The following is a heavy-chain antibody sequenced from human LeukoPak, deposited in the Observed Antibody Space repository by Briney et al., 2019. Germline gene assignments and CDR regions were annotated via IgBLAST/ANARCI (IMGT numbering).Heavy chain of an antibody. V-gene: IGHV4-59*08. J-gene: IGHJ4*02. Sequence: SETLSLTCTVSGGSISSYYWSWIRQPPGKGLEWIGYIYYSGSTNYNPSLKSRVTISVDTSKNQFSLKLSSVTAADTAVYYCARRGIQLWLLFDYWGQGTLVTVSS. D-gene: IGHD5-18*01. CDR1: GGSISSYY. CDR2: IYYSGST. CDR3: ARRGIQLWLLFDY.